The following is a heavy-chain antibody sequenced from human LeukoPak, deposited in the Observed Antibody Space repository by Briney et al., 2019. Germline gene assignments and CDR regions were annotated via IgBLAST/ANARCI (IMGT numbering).Heavy chain of an antibody. D-gene: IGHD3-16*02. V-gene: IGHV4-34*01. J-gene: IGHJ4*02. CDR2: INHSGST. CDR3: AREPGEAFGGVISFRGIDY. Sequence: PSETLSLTCAVYGGSFSGYYWSWIRQPPGKGLEWIGEINHSGSTNYNPSLKSRVTISVDTSKNQFSLKLSSVTAADTAVYYCAREPGEAFGGVISFRGIDYWGQGTLVTVSS. CDR1: GGSFSGYY.